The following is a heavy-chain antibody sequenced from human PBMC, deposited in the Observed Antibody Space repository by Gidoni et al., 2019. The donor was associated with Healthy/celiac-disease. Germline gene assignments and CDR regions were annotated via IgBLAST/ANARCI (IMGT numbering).Heavy chain of an antibody. CDR2: IWYDVCNK. D-gene: IGHD3-16*01. J-gene: IGHJ6*02. V-gene: IGHV3-33*01. CDR3: AREGADNYGLDV. Sequence: QLQLVESGGGVVKPGRSLRLSCAASGFTFSSYCMNWFRQAPGKGREWLAVIWYDVCNKYYEDSVKGRFTISRDNSKNTLYLQMNSLRVEDTAVYYCAREGADNYGLDVWGQGTTVTVSS. CDR1: GFTFSSYC.